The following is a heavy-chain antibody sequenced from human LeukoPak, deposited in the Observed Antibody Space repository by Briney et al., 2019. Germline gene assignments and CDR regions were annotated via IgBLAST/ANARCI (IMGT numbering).Heavy chain of an antibody. J-gene: IGHJ4*02. Sequence: SETLSLTCTASGGSINSSSYYWGWIRQPPGKGLKWIGSIYYSGSTYNNPSLQSRVTLSVDTSKNQFSLKPNSVTAADTGVYYCATHGGDASGSSNFDHWGQGTLVTVSS. V-gene: IGHV4-39*01. CDR1: GGSINSSSYY. CDR3: ATHGGDASGSSNFDH. CDR2: IYYSGST. D-gene: IGHD3-10*01.